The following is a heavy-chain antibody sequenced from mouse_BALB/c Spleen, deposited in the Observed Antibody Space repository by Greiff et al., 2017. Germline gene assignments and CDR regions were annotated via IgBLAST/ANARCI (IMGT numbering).Heavy chain of an antibody. CDR3: ASEYGNYFDY. Sequence: QVQLQQSGAELVRPGVSVKISCKGSGYTFTDYAMHWVKQSHAKSLEWIGVISTYYGDASYNQKFKGKATMTVDKSSSTAYMELARLTSEDSAIYYCASEYGNYFDYWGQGTTLTVSS. CDR1: GYTFTDYA. CDR2: ISTYYGDA. J-gene: IGHJ2*01. D-gene: IGHD2-10*02. V-gene: IGHV1S137*01.